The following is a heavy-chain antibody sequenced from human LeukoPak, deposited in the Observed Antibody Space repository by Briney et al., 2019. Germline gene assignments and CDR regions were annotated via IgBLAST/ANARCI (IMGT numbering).Heavy chain of an antibody. CDR2: INPNSGGT. CDR1: GYTFTGYY. J-gene: IGHJ4*02. D-gene: IGHD6-19*01. CDR3: ARIAVAGNVFDY. V-gene: IGHV1-2*02. Sequence: ASVKVSCKASGYTFTGYYMHWVRQAPGQGLEWMGWINPNSGGTNYAQKFQGRVTMTRDTSTSTVYMELSSLRSEDTAVYYCARIAVAGNVFDYWGQGTLVTVSS.